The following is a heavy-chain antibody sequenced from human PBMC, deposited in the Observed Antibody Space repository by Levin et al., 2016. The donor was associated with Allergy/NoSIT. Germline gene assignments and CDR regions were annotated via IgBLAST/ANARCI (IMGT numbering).Heavy chain of an antibody. CDR2: IKQDGSEK. V-gene: IGHV3-7*03. D-gene: IGHD3-3*01. Sequence: WIRQPPGKGLEWVANIKQDGSEKYYVDSVKGRFTISRDNAKNSLYLQMNSLRAEDTAVYYCAREVNVDYDFWSGYRTFDYWGQGTLVTVSS. J-gene: IGHJ4*02. CDR3: AREVNVDYDFWSGYRTFDY.